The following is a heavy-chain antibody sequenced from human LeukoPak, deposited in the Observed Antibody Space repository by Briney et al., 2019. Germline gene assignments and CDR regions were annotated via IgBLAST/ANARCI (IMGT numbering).Heavy chain of an antibody. CDR3: ARETSGSYSTYYFDY. V-gene: IGHV4-39*02. CDR2: IYYSGST. D-gene: IGHD1-26*01. Sequence: PSETLSLTYTVSGGSISSRSYYWGWIRQPPGKGLEWIGSIYYSGSTYYNPSLKSRVTISVDTSKNQFSLKLSSVTAADTAVYYCARETSGSYSTYYFDYWGQGTLVTVSS. CDR1: GGSISSRSYY. J-gene: IGHJ4*02.